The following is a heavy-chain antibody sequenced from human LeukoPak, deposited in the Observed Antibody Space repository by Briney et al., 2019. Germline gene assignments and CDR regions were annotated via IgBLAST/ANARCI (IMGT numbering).Heavy chain of an antibody. CDR3: HQPVTLPA. Sequence: GRSLRLSCAASGITFRNYWMGWVRQAPGKGLEWVAFIKEDGSDKHYVDSVKGRFTISRDNAQNSLYLQMNSLRAEDTAVYFCHQPVTLPAWGQGTLVTVSS. CDR1: GITFRNYW. J-gene: IGHJ5*02. CDR2: IKEDGSDK. D-gene: IGHD2-2*01. V-gene: IGHV3-7*01.